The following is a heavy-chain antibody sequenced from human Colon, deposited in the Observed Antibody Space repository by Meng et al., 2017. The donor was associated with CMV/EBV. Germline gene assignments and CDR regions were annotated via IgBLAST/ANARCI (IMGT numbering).Heavy chain of an antibody. CDR3: AKGRARNDYWFDP. Sequence: EESGAGLVKPSGTLSLICPVSGDSISNYDWSWIRRSPGKGLEWIGYIYTSGSTNYNPSLKIRVTISIATSTNQFSLKLTSVTAADTAVYYCAKGRARNDYWFDPWGQGTLVTVSS. CDR1: GDSISNYD. V-gene: IGHV4-59*01. CDR2: IYTSGST. J-gene: IGHJ5*02. D-gene: IGHD4/OR15-4a*01.